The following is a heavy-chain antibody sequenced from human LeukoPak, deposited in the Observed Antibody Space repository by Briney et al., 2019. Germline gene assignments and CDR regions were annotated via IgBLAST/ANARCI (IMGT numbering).Heavy chain of an antibody. CDR2: IYYSGNT. Sequence: SETLSLTCTVSGGSISSSSYYWGWIRQPPGKGLEWIANIYYSGNTYYNPSLKSRVTISVDTSKNQFSLKMSSLTAADTAMYYCARQRRAGSGSHLYSYYGMDVWGQGTTVTVSS. D-gene: IGHD1-26*01. CDR1: GGSISSSSYY. V-gene: IGHV4-39*01. J-gene: IGHJ6*02. CDR3: ARQRRAGSGSHLYSYYGMDV.